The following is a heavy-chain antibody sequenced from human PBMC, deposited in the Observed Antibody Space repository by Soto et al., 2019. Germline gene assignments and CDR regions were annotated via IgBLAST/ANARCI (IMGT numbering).Heavy chain of an antibody. CDR1: GFTVSSNY. D-gene: IGHD3-3*01. Sequence: GGSLRLSCAASGFTVSSNYMSWVRQAPGKGLEWVSVIYSGGSTYYADSVKGRFTTSRDNSKNTLYLQMNSLRAEDTAVYYCAGRGGSYDFWSGYKYYGMDVWGQGTTVTVSS. CDR2: IYSGGST. CDR3: AGRGGSYDFWSGYKYYGMDV. J-gene: IGHJ6*02. V-gene: IGHV3-53*01.